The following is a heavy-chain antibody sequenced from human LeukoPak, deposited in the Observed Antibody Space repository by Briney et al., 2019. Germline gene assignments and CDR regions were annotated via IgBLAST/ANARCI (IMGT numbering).Heavy chain of an antibody. Sequence: ASVKVSCKASGYTFTGYYMHWVRQAPGQGLEWMGWINPNSGGTNYAQKFQGRVTMTRDTSISTAYMELSRLRPDDTAVYYCARDESMVRGVISPFFDYWGQGTLVTVSS. CDR3: ARDESMVRGVISPFFDY. CDR1: GYTFTGYY. D-gene: IGHD3-10*01. V-gene: IGHV1-2*02. CDR2: INPNSGGT. J-gene: IGHJ4*02.